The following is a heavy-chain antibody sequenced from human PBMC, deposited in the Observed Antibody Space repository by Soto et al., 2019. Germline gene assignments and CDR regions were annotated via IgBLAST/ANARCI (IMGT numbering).Heavy chain of an antibody. CDR2: IYYSGST. Sequence: PSETLSLTCTVFGGSISSRGYYWSWIRQTPGKGLEWIGSIYYSGSTYYNPSLKSRVTISVDTSKNQFSLKLTSVTAADTAVYYCARSKWYYYDSSGYYPTWFDPWGQGTLVTVSS. CDR1: GGSISSRGYY. CDR3: ARSKWYYYDSSGYYPTWFDP. D-gene: IGHD3-22*01. J-gene: IGHJ5*02. V-gene: IGHV4-39*01.